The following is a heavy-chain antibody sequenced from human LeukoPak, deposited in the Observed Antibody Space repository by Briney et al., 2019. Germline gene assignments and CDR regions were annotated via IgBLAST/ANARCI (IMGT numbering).Heavy chain of an antibody. CDR1: GFTFSTYD. CDR2: ISSNGDNT. J-gene: IGHJ4*02. V-gene: IGHV3-64D*06. Sequence: GGSLRLSCSVTGFTFSTYDMHWVRQAPGKGLEYVSAISSNGDNTYYADSVKGRFTISRDNSKNTLYLQMSSLRADDTAVYYCVRGTGYWGQGTLVTVSS. CDR3: VRGTGY.